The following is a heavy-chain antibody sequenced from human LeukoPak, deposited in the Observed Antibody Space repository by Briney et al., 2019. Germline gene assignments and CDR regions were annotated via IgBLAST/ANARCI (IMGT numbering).Heavy chain of an antibody. CDR3: AREGNYGDYPA. Sequence: SETLSLTCTVSGGSISSYYWSWIRQPPGKGLEWIAYIYYSGSTDYNPSLKSRVTISLDTSKNQFSLKLSSVTAADTAVYYCAREGNYGDYPAWGQGTLVTVSS. D-gene: IGHD4-17*01. CDR2: IYYSGST. V-gene: IGHV4-59*12. J-gene: IGHJ4*02. CDR1: GGSISSYY.